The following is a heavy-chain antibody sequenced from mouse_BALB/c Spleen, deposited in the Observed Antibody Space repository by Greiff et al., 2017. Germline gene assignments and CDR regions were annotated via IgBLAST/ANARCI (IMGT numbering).Heavy chain of an antibody. CDR3: ARTADGNYTDY. V-gene: IGHV14-3*02. CDR2: IDPANGNT. D-gene: IGHD2-1*01. CDR1: GFNFNDSY. J-gene: IGHJ2*01. Sequence: VQLQQSGAELVKPGASVKLSCTASGFNFNDSYMHWVKQRPEQGLEWIGRIDPANGNTKYDPKFQGTATITADTSSNTAYLQLSSLTSEDTAVYYCARTADGNYTDYWGQGTTLTGSS.